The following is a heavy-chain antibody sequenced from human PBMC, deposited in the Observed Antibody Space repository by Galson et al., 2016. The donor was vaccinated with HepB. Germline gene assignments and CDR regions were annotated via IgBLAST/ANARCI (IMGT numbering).Heavy chain of an antibody. Sequence: SLRLCCAASKFTFRSHAMSWVRQAPGKGREWVSSISGPGRNTYYADSVKGRFTISRDNSKNTLYLQMNSLRAEDTAVYYCAKDPIQCGGDCTRASYYFDYWGQGLLVTVSS. V-gene: IGHV3-23*01. CDR3: AKDPIQCGGDCTRASYYFDY. J-gene: IGHJ4*02. CDR2: ISGPGRNT. D-gene: IGHD2-21*02. CDR1: KFTFRSHA.